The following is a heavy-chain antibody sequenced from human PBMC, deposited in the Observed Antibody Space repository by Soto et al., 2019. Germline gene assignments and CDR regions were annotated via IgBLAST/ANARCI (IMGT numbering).Heavy chain of an antibody. Sequence: PGGSLRLSCAASGFTFSSYAMHWVRQAPGKGLEWVAVISYDGSNKYYADSVKGRFTISRDNSKNTLYLQMNSLRAEDTAVYYCARDPGYQLPRGFDYWGQGTLVTVSS. CDR3: ARDPGYQLPRGFDY. CDR2: ISYDGSNK. CDR1: GFTFSSYA. D-gene: IGHD2-2*01. J-gene: IGHJ4*02. V-gene: IGHV3-30-3*01.